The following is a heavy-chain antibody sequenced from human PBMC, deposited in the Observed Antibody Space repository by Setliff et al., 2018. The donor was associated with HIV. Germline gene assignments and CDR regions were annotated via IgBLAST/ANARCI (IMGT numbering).Heavy chain of an antibody. J-gene: IGHJ6*03. CDR3: AKYSSSWSYYSYYMNV. CDR2: IGTYNGDT. V-gene: IGHV1-18*01. CDR1: GYTFTSSG. D-gene: IGHD6-6*01. Sequence: ASVKVSCKASGYTFTSSGITWVRQAPGQGLEWMGWIGTYNGDTNYAQKFQGRVTMTTDTSTSTAYMELNSLRAEDTAVYYCAKYSSSWSYYSYYMNVWGKGTTVTVSS.